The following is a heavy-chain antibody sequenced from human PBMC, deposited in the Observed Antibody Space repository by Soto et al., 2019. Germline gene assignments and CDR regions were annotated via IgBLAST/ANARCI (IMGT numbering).Heavy chain of an antibody. Sequence: SETLSLTCTVSGGPISSGDYYWSWIRQPPGKGLEWIGYIYYSGSTYYNPSLKSRVTISVDTSKNQFSLKLSSVTAADTAVYYCARAVCSGGSCYWAFDYWGQGTLVTVSS. CDR2: IYYSGST. CDR3: ARAVCSGGSCYWAFDY. J-gene: IGHJ4*02. CDR1: GGPISSGDYY. V-gene: IGHV4-30-4*01. D-gene: IGHD2-15*01.